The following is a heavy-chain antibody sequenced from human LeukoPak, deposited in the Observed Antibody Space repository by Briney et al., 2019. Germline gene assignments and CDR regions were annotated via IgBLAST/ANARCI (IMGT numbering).Heavy chain of an antibody. V-gene: IGHV3-30*02. J-gene: IGHJ4*02. CDR1: GFTFSSYG. D-gene: IGHD3-22*01. CDR2: IRYDGSNK. CDR3: AKDYVPGYDSSGYYY. Sequence: GGSLRLSCAASGFTFSSYGMHWVRQAPGKGLKWVAFIRYDGSNKYYADSVKGRFTISRDNSKNTLYLQMNSLRAEDTAVYYCAKDYVPGYDSSGYYYWGQGTLVTVSS.